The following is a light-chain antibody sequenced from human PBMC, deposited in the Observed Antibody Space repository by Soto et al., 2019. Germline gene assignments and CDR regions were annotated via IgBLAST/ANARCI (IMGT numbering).Light chain of an antibody. CDR2: EAS. Sequence: DIQMTQSPSTLSASVGDRVTITCRASQSINRCLAWYQQKPGKAPKLLSYEASNLKSGVPSRFSGSGSATEFTLTLSSLQPHDFGTYSCEDYSSLSGLTFGGGTQVDIK. V-gene: IGKV1-5*03. CDR1: QSINRC. CDR3: EDYSSLSGLT. J-gene: IGKJ4*01.